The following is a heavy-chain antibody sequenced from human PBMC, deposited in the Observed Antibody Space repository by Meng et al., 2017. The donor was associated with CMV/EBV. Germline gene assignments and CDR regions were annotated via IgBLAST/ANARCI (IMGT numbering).Heavy chain of an antibody. CDR3: ASDSTSRGFYYYGMNV. V-gene: IGHV4-59*01. CDR2: VYYNGST. CDR1: GGSINTYY. J-gene: IGHJ6*02. D-gene: IGHD3-10*01. Sequence: GSLRLSCTDSGGSINTYYWNWIRQPPGKGLEWIGYVYYNGSTNYSPPLKSRVTISVDTSKNQFSLKLSSVTAADTAVYFCASDSTSRGFYYYGMNVWGQGTTVTVSS.